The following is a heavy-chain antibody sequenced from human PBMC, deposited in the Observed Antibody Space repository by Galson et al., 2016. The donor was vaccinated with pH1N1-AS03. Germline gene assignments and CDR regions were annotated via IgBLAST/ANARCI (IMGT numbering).Heavy chain of an antibody. D-gene: IGHD3-22*01. CDR2: ILPGLGSA. CDR3: ARPASDSSVYSVFDY. V-gene: IGHV1-69*13. Sequence: SVKVSCKASGCTFSSSAISWLRQAPGQGLEWMGGILPGLGSATYAQNLQGRVTITSDDSTTTAYMELRSLRSDDTGVYYCARPASDSSVYSVFDYWGQGTLVTVSS. J-gene: IGHJ4*02. CDR1: GCTFSSSA.